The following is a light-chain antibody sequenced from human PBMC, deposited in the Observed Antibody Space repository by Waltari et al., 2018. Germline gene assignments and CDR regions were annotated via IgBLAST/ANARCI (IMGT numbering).Light chain of an antibody. CDR3: QQYHTYYS. V-gene: IGKV1-5*03. CDR1: QTINGL. Sequence: DIQMTQSPSTRSASVGDRVTITFRASQTINGLLDWYQQKPRQAPNLMIYKASNLESGVPFRFSGTGDGTEFTLTIRSLHPADFATYSCQQYHTYYSFGQGTKLALK. CDR2: KAS. J-gene: IGKJ2*03.